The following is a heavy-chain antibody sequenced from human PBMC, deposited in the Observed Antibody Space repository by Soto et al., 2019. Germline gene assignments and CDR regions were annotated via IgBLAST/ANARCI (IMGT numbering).Heavy chain of an antibody. CDR3: ARDLEGRDGYNFDY. J-gene: IGHJ4*02. Sequence: GASVTVSCKTSGYTFTRFGISWVRQALGQGREWMGWITTDKGKTNYAQKFQGRVTMTTDTSTSTAYMELRSLRSDDTAVYYCARDLEGRDGYNFDYWGQGTLVTVSS. D-gene: IGHD5-12*01. CDR2: ITTDKGKT. CDR1: GYTFTRFG. V-gene: IGHV1-18*01.